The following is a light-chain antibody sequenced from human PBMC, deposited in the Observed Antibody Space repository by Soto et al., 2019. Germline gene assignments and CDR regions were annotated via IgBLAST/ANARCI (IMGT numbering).Light chain of an antibody. CDR3: QKYNSAPRT. J-gene: IGKJ1*01. V-gene: IGKV1-27*01. Sequence: DIQMTQSPSSLSASVGDRVTITCRASQGISNYLAWYQQKPGKVPKLLIYAASTLQSGVPSRFSGSASVGYFTLPISSLQPEDVATYYCQKYNSAPRTFGQGTKVEIK. CDR1: QGISNY. CDR2: AAS.